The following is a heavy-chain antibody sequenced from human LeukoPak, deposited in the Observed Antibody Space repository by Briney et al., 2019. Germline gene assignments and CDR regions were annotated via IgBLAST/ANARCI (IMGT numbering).Heavy chain of an antibody. Sequence: GGSLRLSCAASGFTFSHSAMTWVRQAPGRGLEWVSLISFSGANTYSADSVKGRFTISRDNSEDTLFLQMNSLRAEDTAIYYCVRDIELSTWGLGTMVTVSS. CDR1: GFTFSHSA. CDR2: ISFSGANT. V-gene: IGHV3-23*01. CDR3: VRDIELST. J-gene: IGHJ3*01. D-gene: IGHD3-16*02.